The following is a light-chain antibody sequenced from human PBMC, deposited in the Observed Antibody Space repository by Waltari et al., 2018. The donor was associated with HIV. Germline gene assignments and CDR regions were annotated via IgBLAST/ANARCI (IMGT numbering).Light chain of an antibody. CDR2: RDT. J-gene: IGLJ2*01. CDR1: SLNTGSNS. CDR3: ATWDDSLNGVL. V-gene: IGLV1-47*01. Sequence: SVLTQLPSASGTPGQKVTTSCPGSSLNTGSNSDLLYQQPPGAAPKLLIYRDTQRPSGVPDRFSGSKSGTSASLAISGLRSEDEAVYSCATWDDSLNGVLFGGGTNLNVL.